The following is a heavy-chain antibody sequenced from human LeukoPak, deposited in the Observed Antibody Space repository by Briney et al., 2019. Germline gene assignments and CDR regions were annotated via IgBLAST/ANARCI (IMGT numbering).Heavy chain of an antibody. Sequence: PGGSLRLSCAASGFTFSDYYMSWVRQTPGKGLECVSAISSNGGNTNYAHSVKGRFTISRDNHKNTLYLQMGSLRAEDMAVYYCARAYYYDNSAYLGYYFDYWGQGALVTVSS. CDR1: GFTFSDYY. CDR2: ISSNGGNT. CDR3: ARAYYYDNSAYLGYYFDY. V-gene: IGHV3-64*01. J-gene: IGHJ4*02. D-gene: IGHD3-22*01.